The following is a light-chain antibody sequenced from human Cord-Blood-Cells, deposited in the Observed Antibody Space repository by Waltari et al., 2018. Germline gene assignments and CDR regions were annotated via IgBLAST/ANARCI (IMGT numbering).Light chain of an antibody. V-gene: IGKV1-5*01. CDR1: QSISSW. CDR2: DAS. Sequence: DIQMTQSPSTLSASVGDRVTITCRASQSISSWLAWYQQKPGKAPKLLIYDASSLESGVPSRFSGSGAGTEFTLTISSLQPDDFATYYCQQYNSYLTFGQGTKLEIK. J-gene: IGKJ2*01. CDR3: QQYNSYLT.